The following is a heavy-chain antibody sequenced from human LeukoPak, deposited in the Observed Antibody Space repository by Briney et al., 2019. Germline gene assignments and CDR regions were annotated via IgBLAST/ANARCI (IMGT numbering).Heavy chain of an antibody. Sequence: GGSLRLSCAASGFTFSSYAMSWVRQAPGKGLEWVSAISGSGGSTYYADSVKGRFTISRDNSKNTLYLQMNSLRAEDTAVYYCAKAATTPYCSSTSCLGVVDVWGKGTTVSVSS. D-gene: IGHD2-2*01. CDR3: AKAATTPYCSSTSCLGVVDV. CDR2: ISGSGGST. V-gene: IGHV3-23*01. J-gene: IGHJ6*04. CDR1: GFTFSSYA.